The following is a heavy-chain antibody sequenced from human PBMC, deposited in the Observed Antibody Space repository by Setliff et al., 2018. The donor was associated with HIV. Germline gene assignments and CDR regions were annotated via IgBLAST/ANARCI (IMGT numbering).Heavy chain of an antibody. CDR1: GYTFTSYD. D-gene: IGHD3-22*01. Sequence: GASVKVSCKASGYTFTSYDISWVRQAPGQGLEWMGWISAYNGNTNYAQKLQGRVNMTTDTSTSTAYMELRSLRSDDTAVYYCAREIGDYYDSSGYYPPTDYYYGMDVWGQGTTVTVSS. CDR2: ISAYNGNT. CDR3: AREIGDYYDSSGYYPPTDYYYGMDV. J-gene: IGHJ6*02. V-gene: IGHV1-18*01.